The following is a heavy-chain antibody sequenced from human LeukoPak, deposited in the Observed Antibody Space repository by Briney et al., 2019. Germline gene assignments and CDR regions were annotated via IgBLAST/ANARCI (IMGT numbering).Heavy chain of an antibody. CDR2: INHSGST. Sequence: SETLSLTCAVYGGSFSGYYWSWIRQPPGKGLEWIGEINHSGSTNYNPSLKSRVTISVDTSKSQFSLKLSSVTAADTAVYYWARRPGIAAAGSYSLGFDYWGQGTLVTVSS. V-gene: IGHV4-34*01. J-gene: IGHJ4*02. CDR3: ARRPGIAAAGSYSLGFDY. D-gene: IGHD6-13*01. CDR1: GGSFSGYY.